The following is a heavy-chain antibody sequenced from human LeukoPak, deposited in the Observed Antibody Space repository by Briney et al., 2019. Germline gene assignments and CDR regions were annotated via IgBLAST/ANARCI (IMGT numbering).Heavy chain of an antibody. V-gene: IGHV3-21*01. CDR3: ARDRPTGASRLFVVQ. CDR1: GFTFSSYS. J-gene: IGHJ4*02. CDR2: MSSGSRYI. Sequence: GGSLRLSCAASGFTFSSYSMTWVRQAPGKGLEGVSSMSSGSRYIYYADSVRGRFTISRDNAKNSLYLLMNSLRAEDTAVYYCARDRPTGASRLFVVQWGQGTLVTVPS. D-gene: IGHD3-3*01.